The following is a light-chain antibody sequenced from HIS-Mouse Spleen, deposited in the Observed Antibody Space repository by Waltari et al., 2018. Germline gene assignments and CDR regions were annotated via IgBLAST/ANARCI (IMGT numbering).Light chain of an antibody. Sequence: EIVLTQSPATLPLSPGERATFPCRASQSVRSYLAWYPQKPGQAPRLLIYDASNRATGIPARFSGSGSGTDFTLTISSLGPEDFAVYYCQQRSNWRFTFGPGTKVDIK. J-gene: IGKJ3*01. V-gene: IGKV3-11*01. CDR3: QQRSNWRFT. CDR1: QSVRSY. CDR2: DAS.